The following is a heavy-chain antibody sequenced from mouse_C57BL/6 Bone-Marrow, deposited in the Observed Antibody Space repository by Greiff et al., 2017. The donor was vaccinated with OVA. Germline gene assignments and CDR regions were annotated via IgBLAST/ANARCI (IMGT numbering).Heavy chain of an antibody. D-gene: IGHD2-5*01. J-gene: IGHJ2*01. CDR2: IYPSDSET. Sequence: VQLQQPGAELVRPGSSVKLSCKASGYTFTSYWMDWVKQRPGQGLEWIGNIYPSDSETHYNQKFKDKATLTVDKSSSTAYMQLSSLTSEDSAVYYCARWGYSRGYWGQGTTLTVSS. CDR3: ARWGYSRGY. V-gene: IGHV1-61*01. CDR1: GYTFTSYW.